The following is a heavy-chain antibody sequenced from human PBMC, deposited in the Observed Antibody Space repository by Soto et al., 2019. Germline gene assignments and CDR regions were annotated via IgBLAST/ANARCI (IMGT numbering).Heavy chain of an antibody. CDR1: GYSFTSYW. J-gene: IGHJ5*02. CDR2: IDPSDSYT. Sequence: GESLKISCKGSGYSFTSYWISWVRQMPGKGLEWMGSIDPSDSYTNYSPSFQGHVTISADKSISTAYLQWSSLKASDTAMYYCARNRDIVVVPAAPGAWFDPWGQGTLVTVSS. CDR3: ARNRDIVVVPAAPGAWFDP. V-gene: IGHV5-10-1*01. D-gene: IGHD2-2*01.